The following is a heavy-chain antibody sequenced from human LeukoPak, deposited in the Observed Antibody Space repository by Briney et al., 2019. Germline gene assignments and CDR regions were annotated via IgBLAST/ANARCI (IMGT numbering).Heavy chain of an antibody. CDR2: ISYDGSNK. J-gene: IGHJ4*02. V-gene: IGHV3-30-3*01. D-gene: IGHD3-10*01. CDR3: AKEGVLLWFGAQFHPPAYYFDY. CDR1: GFTFSSYA. Sequence: PGGSLRLSCAASGFTFSSYAMHWVRQAPGKGLEWVAVISYDGSNKYYADSVKGRFTISRDNSKNTLYLQMNSLRAEDTAVYYCAKEGVLLWFGAQFHPPAYYFDYWGQGTLVTVSS.